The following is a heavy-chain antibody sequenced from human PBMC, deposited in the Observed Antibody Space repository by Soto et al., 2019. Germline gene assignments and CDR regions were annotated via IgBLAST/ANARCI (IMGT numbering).Heavy chain of an antibody. CDR2: INSDGSST. Sequence: GGSLRLSCAASGFTFSSYWMHWVRQAPGKGLVWVSRINSDGSSTSYAGSVKGRFTISRDNAKNTLYLQMNSLRAEDTAVYYCLRDPRSAGQLLWLDWLDPWGQGTLVTVSS. D-gene: IGHD2-2*01. CDR1: GFTFSSYW. J-gene: IGHJ5*02. V-gene: IGHV3-74*01. CDR3: LRDPRSAGQLLWLDWLDP.